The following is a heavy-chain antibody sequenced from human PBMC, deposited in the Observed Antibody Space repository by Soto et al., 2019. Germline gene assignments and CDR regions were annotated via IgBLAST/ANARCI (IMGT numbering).Heavy chain of an antibody. D-gene: IGHD3-10*01. V-gene: IGHV1-69*12. J-gene: IGHJ6*02. CDR3: ALHYGSGSNYYYYGMDV. Sequence: QVQLVQSGAEVKKPGSSVKVSCKASGGTFSSYAISWVRQAPGQGLEWMGGIIPIFGTADYAQKFQGRVTITADESTSTGYMELSSLRSEDTAVYYCALHYGSGSNYYYYGMDVWGQGTTVTVSS. CDR1: GGTFSSYA. CDR2: IIPIFGTA.